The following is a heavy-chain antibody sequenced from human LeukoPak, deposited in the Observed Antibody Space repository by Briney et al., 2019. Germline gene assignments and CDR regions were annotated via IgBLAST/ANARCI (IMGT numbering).Heavy chain of an antibody. CDR1: GFTFSSDA. J-gene: IGHJ4*02. V-gene: IGHV3-23*01. D-gene: IGHD1-26*01. CDR2: ISGSGGST. CDR3: AKVSIVGATYFDY. Sequence: GGSLRLSCAASGFTFSSDAMIWVRQAPGKGLEWLSAISGSGGSTYYADSVKGRFTISRDNSKNTLYLQMNSLRAEDTAVYYCAKVSIVGATYFDYWGQGTLVTVSS.